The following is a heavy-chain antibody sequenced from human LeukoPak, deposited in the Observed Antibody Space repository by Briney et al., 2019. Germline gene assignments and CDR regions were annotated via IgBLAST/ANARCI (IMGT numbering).Heavy chain of an antibody. CDR1: GFTVSSNY. CDR3: ARDRGSWHDYYYYGMDV. Sequence: GGSLRLSCAASGFTVSSNYMSWVRQAPGKGLEWVSVIYSGGSTYYADSVKGRFTISRDNSKNTLYLQMNSLRAEDTAVYYCARDRGSWHDYYYYGMDVWGQGTTVTVSS. CDR2: IYSGGST. V-gene: IGHV3-53*05. J-gene: IGHJ6*02. D-gene: IGHD6-13*01.